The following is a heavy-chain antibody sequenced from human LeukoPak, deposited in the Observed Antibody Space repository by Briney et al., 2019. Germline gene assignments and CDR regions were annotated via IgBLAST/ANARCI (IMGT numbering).Heavy chain of an antibody. CDR3: AREILRFDI. CDR1: GYIFTGYY. V-gene: IGHV7-4-1*02. CDR2: INPDSGNP. Sequence: ASVKVSCKASGYIFTGYYIHWVRQAPGQGLEWMGWINPDSGNPTYAQGFTGRFVFSLDSSVSTAYLQISNLMPEDTAKYYCAREILRFDIWGQGTMVTVSS. J-gene: IGHJ3*02.